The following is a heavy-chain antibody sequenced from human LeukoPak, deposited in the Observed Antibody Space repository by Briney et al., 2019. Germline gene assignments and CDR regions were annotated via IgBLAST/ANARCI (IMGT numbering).Heavy chain of an antibody. CDR3: ARERVTTFDY. D-gene: IGHD4-11*01. Sequence: GGSLRLSCAASGFTLTNYWMNWVRQAPGKGLEWVANLKQDGSEKNYVDSVKGRFTISRDNAKNSLYLQMNSLRVEDTAVYYCARERVTTFDYWGQGVLVTVSS. CDR1: GFTLTNYW. V-gene: IGHV3-7*01. J-gene: IGHJ4*02. CDR2: LKQDGSEK.